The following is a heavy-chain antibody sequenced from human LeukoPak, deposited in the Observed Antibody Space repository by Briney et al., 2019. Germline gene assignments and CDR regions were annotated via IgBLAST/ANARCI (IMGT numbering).Heavy chain of an antibody. CDR2: INPNSGGT. Sequence: ASVRVSCKASGYTFTDYYMHWVRQAPGQGLEWMGWINPNSGGTNYAQKFQGRVTMTTDTSISTAYMEVSRLRSDDTAVYYCARVRIGQQLDKYYYYAMDVWGQGTTVTVSS. CDR3: ARVRIGQQLDKYYYYAMDV. J-gene: IGHJ6*02. CDR1: GYTFTDYY. D-gene: IGHD6-13*01. V-gene: IGHV1-2*02.